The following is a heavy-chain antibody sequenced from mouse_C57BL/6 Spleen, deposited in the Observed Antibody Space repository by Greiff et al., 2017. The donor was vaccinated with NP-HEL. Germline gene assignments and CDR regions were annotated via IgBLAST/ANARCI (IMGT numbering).Heavy chain of an antibody. CDR1: GFTFTDYY. CDR3: VGLAWFAY. Sequence: EVKVVESGGGLVQPGASLRLSCAASGFTFTDYYMSWVRQTPGKAPEWLALSRNKANGYTTEYTASVKGRFTISRDNSQNILYLQMNTLRAEDSATYYGVGLAWFAYWGQGTLVTVSA. V-gene: IGHV7-4*01. J-gene: IGHJ3*01. CDR2: SRNKANGYTT.